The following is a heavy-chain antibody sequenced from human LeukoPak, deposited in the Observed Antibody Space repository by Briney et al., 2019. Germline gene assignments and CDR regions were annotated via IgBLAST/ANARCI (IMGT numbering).Heavy chain of an antibody. CDR2: INPNSGGT. J-gene: IGHJ6*02. V-gene: IGHV1-2*02. D-gene: IGHD3-10*01. Sequence: ASVKVSCKASGYTFTGYYMHWVRQAPGQGLEWMGWINPNSGGTNYAQKFQGRVTMTRDTSISTAYMELSRLRSDDTAVYYCARELMVRGVIRALYGMDVWGQGTTVTVSS. CDR3: ARELMVRGVIRALYGMDV. CDR1: GYTFTGYY.